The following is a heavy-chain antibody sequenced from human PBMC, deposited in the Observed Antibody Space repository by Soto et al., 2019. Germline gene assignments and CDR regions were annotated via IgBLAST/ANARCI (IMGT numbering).Heavy chain of an antibody. CDR1: GFTFSSYW. J-gene: IGHJ4*02. V-gene: IGHV3-7*03. Sequence: GGSLRLSCAASGFTFSSYWMSWVRQAPGKGLEWVANMRQDGSEKYYADSVKGRFTISRDNAKNSLYLQMNSLRAEDTAVYYCARILCSSTSCYTFDYWGQGTLVTVSS. CDR2: MRQDGSEK. D-gene: IGHD2-2*02. CDR3: ARILCSSTSCYTFDY.